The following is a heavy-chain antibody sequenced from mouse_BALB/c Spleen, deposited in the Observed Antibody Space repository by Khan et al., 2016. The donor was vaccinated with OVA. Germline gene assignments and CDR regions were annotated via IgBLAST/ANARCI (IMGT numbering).Heavy chain of an antibody. J-gene: IGHJ2*01. CDR3: TRDRIDY. V-gene: IGHV1-7*01. Sequence: QVQLKQSGAELAKPGASVKMSCKASGYTFTTYWMHWVKQRPGQGLELIGYINPTSGYTDYNEKFKDRATLSADKSSSTAYMQLSSLTSEDSAVYYCTRDRIDYWGQGTTLTVSS. CDR1: GYTFTTYW. CDR2: INPTSGYT.